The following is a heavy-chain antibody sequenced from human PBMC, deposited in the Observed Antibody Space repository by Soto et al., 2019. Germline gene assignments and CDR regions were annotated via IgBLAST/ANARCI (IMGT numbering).Heavy chain of an antibody. CDR2: ISAYNGNK. CDR3: AFGNDFWSGYWDPWAPFDP. J-gene: IGHJ5*02. V-gene: IGHV1-18*01. CDR1: GYTFTSYG. D-gene: IGHD3-3*01. Sequence: GASVKVSCKASGYTFTSYGISWVRQAPGQGLEWKGWISAYNGNKNNAQKFQGRVTITRDTSTSTAYMELSSLRSEDTAVYYCAFGNDFWSGYWDPWAPFDPWGQGTLVTVSS.